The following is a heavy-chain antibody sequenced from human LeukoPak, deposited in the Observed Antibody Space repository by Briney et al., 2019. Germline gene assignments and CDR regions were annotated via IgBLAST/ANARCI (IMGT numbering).Heavy chain of an antibody. CDR1: GFSFGSHW. Sequence: PGGSLRLSCAASGFSFGSHWMTWVRQAPGKGLEWVANIRQDGGIKYYVDPVKGRFTVSRDNAKNSLYLQMNSLRAEDMAVYFCTRMSGSGRQASYDSWGQGTLVTVSS. J-gene: IGHJ4*02. D-gene: IGHD3-10*01. V-gene: IGHV3-7*01. CDR2: IRQDGGIK. CDR3: TRMSGSGRQASYDS.